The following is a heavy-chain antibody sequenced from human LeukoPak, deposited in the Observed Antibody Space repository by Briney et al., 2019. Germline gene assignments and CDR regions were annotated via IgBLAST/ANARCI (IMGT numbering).Heavy chain of an antibody. J-gene: IGHJ4*02. CDR2: INNDGSST. Sequence: GGSLRLSCAASGFTFSSYAMSWVRQAPGKGLAWVPRINNDGSSTIYADSVRGRFTISRDNAKNTLYLQMNGLRAEDTSVYFCARSSYPYYFDYWGQGTLVTVSS. V-gene: IGHV3-74*01. CDR3: ARSSYPYYFDY. D-gene: IGHD3-10*01. CDR1: GFTFSSYA.